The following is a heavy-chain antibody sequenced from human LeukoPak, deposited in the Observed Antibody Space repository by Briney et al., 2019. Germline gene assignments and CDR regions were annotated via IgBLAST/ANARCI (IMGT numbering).Heavy chain of an antibody. CDR1: GYTFTRYG. Sequence: ASVKVSCKASGYTFTRYGISWVRQAPGQGLEWMGWISAYNGNTNYAQKLQGRVTMTTDTSTSTAYMELRSLRSDDTAVYYCARDRLTPPDSSGYYYVEPYFDYWGQGTLVTVSS. CDR3: ARDRLTPPDSSGYYYVEPYFDY. V-gene: IGHV1-18*01. D-gene: IGHD3-22*01. CDR2: ISAYNGNT. J-gene: IGHJ4*02.